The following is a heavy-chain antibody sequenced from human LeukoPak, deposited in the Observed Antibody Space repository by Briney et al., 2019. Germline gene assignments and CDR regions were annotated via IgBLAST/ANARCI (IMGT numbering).Heavy chain of an antibody. CDR1: GFTFSSYA. CDR3: AKGYSNGYGD. D-gene: IGHD6-19*01. J-gene: IGHJ4*02. Sequence: SGGSLRLSCVASGFTFSSYALNWVRQTPGKGLEWVSTISGSGASTYYADAVRGRFTISRDNSRNTLQLQMNSLRAEDTAVYYCAKGYSNGYGDWGQGTLVTVSS. V-gene: IGHV3-23*01. CDR2: ISGSGAST.